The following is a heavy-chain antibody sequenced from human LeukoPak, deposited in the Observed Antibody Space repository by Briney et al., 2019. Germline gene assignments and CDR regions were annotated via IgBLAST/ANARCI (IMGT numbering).Heavy chain of an antibody. CDR2: ISYDGSNK. D-gene: IGHD4-11*01. Sequence: GGSLRLSCAASGFTFSSYAMHWVRQAPGKGLEWVAVISYDGSNKYYADSVKGRFTISRDNSKNTLYLQMNSLRAEDTAVYYCARDLYSNLSHYYYMDVWGKGTTVTVSS. CDR3: ARDLYSNLSHYYYMDV. V-gene: IGHV3-30*01. J-gene: IGHJ6*03. CDR1: GFTFSSYA.